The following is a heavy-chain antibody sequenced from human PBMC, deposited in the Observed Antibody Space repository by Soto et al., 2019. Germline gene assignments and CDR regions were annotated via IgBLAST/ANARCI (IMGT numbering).Heavy chain of an antibody. Sequence: GGSLRLSCAASGFTFSSYSMNWVRQAPGKGLEWVSSISSSSSYIYYADSVKGRFTISRDNAKNSLYLQMNSLRAEDTAVYYCARDRGYYDFWSGQQHDAFDIWGQGTMVTVSS. V-gene: IGHV3-21*01. CDR3: ARDRGYYDFWSGQQHDAFDI. J-gene: IGHJ3*02. CDR2: ISSSSSYI. CDR1: GFTFSSYS. D-gene: IGHD3-3*01.